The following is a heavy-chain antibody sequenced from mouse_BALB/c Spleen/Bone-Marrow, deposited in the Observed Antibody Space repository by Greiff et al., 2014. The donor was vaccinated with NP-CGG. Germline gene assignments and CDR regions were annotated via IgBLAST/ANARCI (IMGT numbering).Heavy chain of an antibody. D-gene: IGHD2-3*01. CDR3: AKQGDGYYDY. V-gene: IGHV5-9-3*01. CDR1: GFTFRSYA. CDR2: IGSAGSYT. J-gene: IGHJ2*01. Sequence: EVKLQESGGNLVKPGGSLKLSCAASGFTFRSYAMYWVRQTPEKRLEWVATIGSAGSYTYYPDSMKGRFTISRDNANNTLYLQMRSLRSEDTAMYCCAKQGDGYYDYWGQGTTLTVSS.